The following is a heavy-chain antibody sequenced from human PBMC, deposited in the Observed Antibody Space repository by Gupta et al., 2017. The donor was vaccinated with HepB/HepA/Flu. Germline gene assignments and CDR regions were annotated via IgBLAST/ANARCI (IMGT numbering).Heavy chain of an antibody. CDR3: AREGAVGATGNDAFDI. CDR2: IIPIFGTA. J-gene: IGHJ3*02. CDR1: GGTFTRYS. Sequence: QVWLEQSGAEVKKPGSSVKVSCKASGGTFTRYSISWVRQAPGQGLEWVGGIIPIFGTANYAQKFQGRVTITADESTTTANMELSSLRSEDTAVYYCAREGAVGATGNDAFDIWGQGTMVTVSS. D-gene: IGHD1-26*01. V-gene: IGHV1-69*01.